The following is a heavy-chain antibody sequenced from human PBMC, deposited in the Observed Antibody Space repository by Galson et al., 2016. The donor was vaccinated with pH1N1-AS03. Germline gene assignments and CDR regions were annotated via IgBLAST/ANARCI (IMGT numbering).Heavy chain of an antibody. CDR1: GYSISSGYC. V-gene: IGHV4-38-2*01. Sequence: SETLSLTCAVSGYSISSGYCWGWIRQPPGKGLEWIGSIYHSGSTYYNPSLKSRVTISTDTSTNQFSRTLSSVTAADTAGYYCARSDRVLTAASTRPEGGDYWGQGTLVTVSS. J-gene: IGHJ4*02. CDR3: ARSDRVLTAASTRPEGGDY. D-gene: IGHD6-13*01. CDR2: IYHSGST.